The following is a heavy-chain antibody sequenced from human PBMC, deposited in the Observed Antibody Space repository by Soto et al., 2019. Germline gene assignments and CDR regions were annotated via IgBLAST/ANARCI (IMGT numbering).Heavy chain of an antibody. CDR3: ARTTYYYDSSGYYYNYYYGMDV. CDR1: GGSISSYY. V-gene: IGHV4-59*01. J-gene: IGHJ6*02. Sequence: PSETLSLTCTVSGGSISSYYWSWIRQPPGKGLEWIGYIYYSGSTNYNPSLKSRVTISVDTSKNQFSLKLSSVTAADTAVYYCARTTYYYDSSGYYYNYYYGMDVWGQGTTVTVSS. D-gene: IGHD3-22*01. CDR2: IYYSGST.